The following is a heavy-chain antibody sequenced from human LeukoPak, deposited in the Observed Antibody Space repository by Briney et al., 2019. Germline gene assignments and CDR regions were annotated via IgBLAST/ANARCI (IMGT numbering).Heavy chain of an antibody. D-gene: IGHD3-22*01. V-gene: IGHV4-59*01. Sequence: KPSETLSLTCTVSGGSISSYYWSWIRQPPGKGLEWIGYIYYSGSTNYNPSLKSRVTISVDTSKNQFSLKLSSVTAADTAVYYCARGYDTSASGYTDVWGKGATVIVSS. CDR3: ARGYDTSASGYTDV. CDR1: GGSISSYY. CDR2: IYYSGST. J-gene: IGHJ6*03.